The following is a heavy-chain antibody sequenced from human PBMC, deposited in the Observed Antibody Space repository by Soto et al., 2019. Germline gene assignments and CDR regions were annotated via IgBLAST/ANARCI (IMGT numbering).Heavy chain of an antibody. Sequence: QMQLVQSGPEVKKPGTSVKVSCKASGFTFTSSAVQWVRQARGQRLEWIGWIGVGSGNRHYAQKFQERVTITRDMSTNTAYMELSSLRSEDTAVYYCAALGVNFDHXGQGTLVTVSS. CDR1: GFTFTSSA. D-gene: IGHD2-8*01. CDR3: AALGVNFDH. CDR2: IGVGSGNR. J-gene: IGHJ4*02. V-gene: IGHV1-58*01.